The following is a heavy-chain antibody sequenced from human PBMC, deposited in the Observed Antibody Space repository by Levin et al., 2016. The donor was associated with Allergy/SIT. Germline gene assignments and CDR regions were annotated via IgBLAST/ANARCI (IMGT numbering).Heavy chain of an antibody. CDR3: ARVALYYYDSSSVPFDY. D-gene: IGHD3-22*01. CDR2: IKEDGSDK. Sequence: GGSLRLSCAASGFTFSTYWMTWVRQSPGKGLEWVANIKEDGSDKYYADSVKGRFTISRDNAKNSLYLQMNSLRAEDTAVYYCARVALYYYDSSSVPFDYWGQGTLVTVSS. J-gene: IGHJ4*02. CDR1: GFTFSTYW. V-gene: IGHV3-7*04.